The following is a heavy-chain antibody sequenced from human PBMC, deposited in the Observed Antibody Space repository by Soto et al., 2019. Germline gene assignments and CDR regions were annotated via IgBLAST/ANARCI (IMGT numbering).Heavy chain of an antibody. CDR1: GFMFNHYA. V-gene: IGHV3-23*01. J-gene: IGHJ4*02. CDR3: AKDLSPAYDSSAPGGY. Sequence: GGSLRLSCEASGFMFNHYAMAWVRQTPGKGLEWVSAISGSSGSTYYADSVKGRFTISRDNSKNTLYLQMNSLRAEDTAVYYCAKDLSPAYDSSAPGGYWGQGTLVTVSS. D-gene: IGHD3-22*01. CDR2: ISGSSGST.